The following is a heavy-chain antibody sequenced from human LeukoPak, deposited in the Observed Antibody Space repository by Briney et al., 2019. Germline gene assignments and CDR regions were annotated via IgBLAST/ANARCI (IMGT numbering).Heavy chain of an antibody. V-gene: IGHV4-34*01. Sequence: SETLSLTCAVYGGSSSGFSWSWLRQPPGKGLEWIGEINHSGNTNYNPSLKGRVSISVDTSKDQFSLRLNSVTAADTAVYYCARGPPVKIFGVIISHRNYYMDVWGKGTTDTVSS. CDR2: INHSGNT. CDR1: GGSSSGFS. J-gene: IGHJ6*03. D-gene: IGHD3-3*01. CDR3: ARGPPVKIFGVIISHRNYYMDV.